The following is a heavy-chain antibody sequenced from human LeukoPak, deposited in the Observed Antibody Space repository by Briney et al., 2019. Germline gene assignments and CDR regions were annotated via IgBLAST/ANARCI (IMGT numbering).Heavy chain of an antibody. D-gene: IGHD3-22*01. CDR2: IIPIFGTA. J-gene: IGHJ4*02. V-gene: IGHV1-69*13. CDR1: GYTFTGYY. Sequence: GASVKVSCKASGYTFTGYYMHWVRQAPGQGLEWMGGIIPIFGTANYAQKFQGRVTITADESTSTAYMELSSLRSEDTAVYYCARARGVYDSSGYYYDYWGQGTLVTVSS. CDR3: ARARGVYDSSGYYYDY.